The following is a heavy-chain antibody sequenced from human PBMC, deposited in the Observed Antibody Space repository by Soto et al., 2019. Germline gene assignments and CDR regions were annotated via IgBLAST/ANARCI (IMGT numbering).Heavy chain of an antibody. D-gene: IGHD6-19*01. CDR2: IKPNTNGGAI. J-gene: IGHJ4*02. CDR3: TTPAIPVDGTQPFNY. V-gene: IGHV3-15*01. Sequence: EVQLVESGGGFVKPGESLTLSCAASGFTFSSAPMSWVRQAPGKGLEWVGRIKPNTNGGAIDYLAPVKGRFTLSRDDSKNTLYLQMNSPKIEDSALYYCTTPAIPVDGTQPFNYWGQGAVVTVSS. CDR1: GFTFSSAP.